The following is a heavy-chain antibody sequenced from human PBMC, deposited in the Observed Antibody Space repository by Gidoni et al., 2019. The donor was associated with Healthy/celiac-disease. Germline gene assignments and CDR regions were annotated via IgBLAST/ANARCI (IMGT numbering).Heavy chain of an antibody. CDR1: GGTFSSYA. CDR3: ARPGGYSGYQFDY. V-gene: IGHV1-69*04. J-gene: IGHJ4*02. Sequence: QVQLVQSGAEVKKPGSSVKVSCKASGGTFSSYAISWVRQAPGQGLEWMGRIIPILGIANYAQKFQGRVTITADKSTSTAYMELSSLRSEDTAVYYCARPGGYSGYQFDYWGQGTLVTVSS. CDR2: IIPILGIA. D-gene: IGHD5-12*01.